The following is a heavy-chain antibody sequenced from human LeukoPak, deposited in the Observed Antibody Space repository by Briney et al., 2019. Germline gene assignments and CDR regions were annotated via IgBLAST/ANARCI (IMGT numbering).Heavy chain of an antibody. Sequence: GGSLRLSCAASGFMFSSSWMAWVRQAPGKGLEWVANIKEDGSDKNYVDSVKGRFTISRENAKNSLYLQMNSLRAGDTAVYYCARDRGRYYMDVWGKGTTVTISS. J-gene: IGHJ6*03. CDR3: ARDRGRYYMDV. V-gene: IGHV3-7*01. CDR2: IKEDGSDK. CDR1: GFMFSSSW. D-gene: IGHD6-25*01.